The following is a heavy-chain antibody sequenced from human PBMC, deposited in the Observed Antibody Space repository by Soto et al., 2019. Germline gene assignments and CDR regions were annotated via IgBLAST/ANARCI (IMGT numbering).Heavy chain of an antibody. D-gene: IGHD3-10*01. Sequence: ASVKVSCKASGYTFTSYGISWMRQAPGQELERMRWISAYNGNXXXXXXLQGRVTMTTDTSTSTAYMELRSLRSDDTAVYYCARDTRMVRGEIWGQGTLVTVSS. CDR1: GYTFTSYG. V-gene: IGHV1-18*01. CDR3: ARDTRMVRGEI. J-gene: IGHJ4*02. CDR2: ISAYNGNX.